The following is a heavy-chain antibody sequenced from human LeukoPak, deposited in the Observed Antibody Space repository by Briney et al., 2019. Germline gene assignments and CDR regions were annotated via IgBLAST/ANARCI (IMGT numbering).Heavy chain of an antibody. D-gene: IGHD3-10*01. V-gene: IGHV1-69*02. CDR2: IIPMVGVS. J-gene: IGHJ5*02. Sequence: ASVKVSCKASGGTFSSYTITWVRQAPGQGLEWMGRIIPMVGVSKYAENFQGRVTITADKSTNTAYMEMSSLRSEDTAIYYCALLWFGGYWFDPWGQGTLVTVSS. CDR1: GGTFSSYT. CDR3: ALLWFGGYWFDP.